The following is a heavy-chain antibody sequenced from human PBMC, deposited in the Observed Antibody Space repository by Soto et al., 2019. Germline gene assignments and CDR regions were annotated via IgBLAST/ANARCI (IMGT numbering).Heavy chain of an antibody. D-gene: IGHD4-17*01. J-gene: IGHJ5*01. Sequence: EVQLVESGGGLVKPGGSLRLSCAASGFTFSAYTMNWVRQAPGKGLEWVSSLDPSSTYIYYADSVKGRFTLSRDNAKNSRFRRLNSLRADATALYYGVIGSYGDYDSCGHGTLVSVSS. CDR1: GFTFSAYT. CDR3: VIGSYGDYDS. V-gene: IGHV3-21*02. CDR2: LDPSSTYI.